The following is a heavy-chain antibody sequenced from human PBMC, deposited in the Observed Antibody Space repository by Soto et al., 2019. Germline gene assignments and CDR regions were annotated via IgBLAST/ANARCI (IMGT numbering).Heavy chain of an antibody. Sequence: GGSLRLSCAASGFTFSNAWMSWVRQAPGKGLEWVGRIKSKTDGGTTDYAAPVKGRFTISRDDSKNTLYLQMNSLKTEDTAVYYCTTVLDDFWSGTSPYYGMDVWGQGTTVTVSS. J-gene: IGHJ6*02. D-gene: IGHD3-3*01. CDR3: TTVLDDFWSGTSPYYGMDV. V-gene: IGHV3-15*01. CDR1: GFTFSNAW. CDR2: IKSKTDGGTT.